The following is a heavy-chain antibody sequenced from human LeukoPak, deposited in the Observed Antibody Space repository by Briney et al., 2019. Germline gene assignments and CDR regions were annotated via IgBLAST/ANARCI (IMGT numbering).Heavy chain of an antibody. J-gene: IGHJ4*02. Sequence: AGGSLRLSCAASGFTFSSYAMSWVRQAPGKGLEWVSAISGSGGSTYYADSVKGRFTISRDNSKNTLYLQMNSLRAEDTAVYYCAKEGRLSSSWYAYDYWGQGTLVTVSS. V-gene: IGHV3-23*01. CDR1: GFTFSSYA. CDR3: AKEGRLSSSWYAYDY. D-gene: IGHD6-13*01. CDR2: ISGSGGST.